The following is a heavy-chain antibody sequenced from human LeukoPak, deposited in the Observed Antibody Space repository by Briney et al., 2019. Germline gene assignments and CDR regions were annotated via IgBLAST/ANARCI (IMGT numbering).Heavy chain of an antibody. CDR2: IYTSGST. J-gene: IGHJ4*02. CDR1: GGSISSGSYY. D-gene: IGHD3-16*02. CDR3: ARSMITFGGVIVKISHFDY. Sequence: SKTLSLTCTVSGGSISSGSYYWSWIRQPAGKGLEWIGRIYTSGSTNYNPSLKSRVTISVDTSKNQFSLKLSSVTAADTAVYYCARSMITFGGVIVKISHFDYWGQGTLVTVSS. V-gene: IGHV4-61*02.